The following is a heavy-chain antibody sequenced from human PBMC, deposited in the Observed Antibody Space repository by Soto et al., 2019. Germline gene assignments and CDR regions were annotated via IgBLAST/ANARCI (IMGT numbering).Heavy chain of an antibody. CDR1: GGSISSGDYY. V-gene: IGHV4-30-4*01. CDR2: VYYAGTT. CDR3: ARARTTVEYCSGINCRTWFDP. Sequence: QVQLQESGPGLVKPSQTLSLTCTVSGGSISSGDYYWSWIRQPPGKGLEWIGNVYYAGTTYYNPSLTSRVTISVDRSNNQFSLNLSSVTAADTAIYYCARARTTVEYCSGINCRTWFDPWGQGIQGTVSS. D-gene: IGHD2-2*01. J-gene: IGHJ5*02.